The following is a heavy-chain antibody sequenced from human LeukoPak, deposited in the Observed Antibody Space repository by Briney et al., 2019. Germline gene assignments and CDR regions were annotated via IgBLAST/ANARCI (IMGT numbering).Heavy chain of an antibody. V-gene: IGHV1-8*01. CDR3: ASRASGSYQPFDY. D-gene: IGHD1-26*01. CDR1: GYTFTSYD. CDR2: MNPNSGNT. J-gene: IGHJ4*02. Sequence: ASVKVSCKASGYTFTSYDINWVRQATGQGLGWMGWMNPNSGNTGYAQKFQGRVTMTRNTSISTAYMELSSLRSEDTAVYYCASRASGSYQPFDYWGQGTLVTVSS.